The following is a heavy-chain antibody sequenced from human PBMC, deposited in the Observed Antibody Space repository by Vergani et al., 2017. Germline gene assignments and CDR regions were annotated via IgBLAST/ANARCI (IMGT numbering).Heavy chain of an antibody. V-gene: IGHV3-33*08. CDR3: ARSRYDSSGFSTIFRY. J-gene: IGHJ4*02. D-gene: IGHD3-22*01. CDR1: GFTFDNYA. CDR2: IWYDGSNT. Sequence: VHLLESGGGLIQPGGSLRISCAASGFTFDNYAMTWVRQAPGKGLEWVAIIWYDGSNTYYADSVKGRFTVSRDNSRNTLFLQMNSLRVEDTAVYYCARSRYDSSGFSTIFRYWGQGTRVTVS.